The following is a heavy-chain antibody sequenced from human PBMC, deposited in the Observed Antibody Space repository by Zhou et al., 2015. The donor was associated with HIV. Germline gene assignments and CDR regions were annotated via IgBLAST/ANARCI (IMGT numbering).Heavy chain of an antibody. D-gene: IGHD3-3*01. J-gene: IGHJ6*02. CDR2: IIPIFGTA. CDR3: AREGQVLRRWYYYGMDV. V-gene: IGHV1-69*06. Sequence: QVQLVQSGAEVKKPGSSVKVSCKASGGTFSSYAISWVRQAPGQGLEWMGGIIPIFGTANYAQKFQGRVTITADKSTSTAYMELSSLRSEDTAVYYCAREGQVLRRWYYYGMDVWGQGTTVTVSS. CDR1: GGTFSSYA.